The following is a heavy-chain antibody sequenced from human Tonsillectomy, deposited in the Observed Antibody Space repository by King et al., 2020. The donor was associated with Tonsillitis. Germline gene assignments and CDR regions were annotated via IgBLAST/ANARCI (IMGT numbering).Heavy chain of an antibody. CDR1: GFTFSSYA. CDR2: VSGSGGST. Sequence: VQLVESGGGLVQPGGSLRLSCAASGFTFSSYAMSWVRQAPGKGLEWVSAVSGSGGSTYDADSVKGRFTISRDNSQNTLHLQMNSLRAEDTAVYYCAKDVAVAGGVLYFDYWGQGTLVTVSS. V-gene: IGHV3-23*04. CDR3: AKDVAVAGGVLYFDY. D-gene: IGHD6-19*01. J-gene: IGHJ4*02.